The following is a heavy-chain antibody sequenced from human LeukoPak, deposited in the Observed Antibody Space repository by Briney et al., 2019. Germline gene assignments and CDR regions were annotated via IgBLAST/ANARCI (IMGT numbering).Heavy chain of an antibody. Sequence: GGSLRLSCSASGFTFTSYAMHWVRQAPGKGLEYVSAISSNGGSTYYADSVKGRFTISRDNSKNTLYLQMNSLRAEDTAVYYCARDKGYYYDSSGYHDYWGQGTLVTVSS. CDR1: GFTFTSYA. V-gene: IGHV3-64*04. D-gene: IGHD3-22*01. CDR2: ISSNGGST. J-gene: IGHJ4*02. CDR3: ARDKGYYYDSSGYHDY.